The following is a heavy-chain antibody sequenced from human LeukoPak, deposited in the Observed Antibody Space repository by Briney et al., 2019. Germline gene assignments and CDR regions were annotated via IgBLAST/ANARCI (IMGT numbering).Heavy chain of an antibody. CDR2: IYSGGST. J-gene: IGHJ4*02. V-gene: IGHV3-53*01. CDR3: ARGYYYDPLGY. CDR1: GFTVSSNY. D-gene: IGHD3-22*01. Sequence: PGGSLRLSCAASGFTVSSNYMSWVRQAPGKGLEWVSVIYSGGSTYYADSVKGRFTISRDNSKNTLYLQMNSLRAEDTAVYYCARGYYYDPLGYWGQGTLVTVSS.